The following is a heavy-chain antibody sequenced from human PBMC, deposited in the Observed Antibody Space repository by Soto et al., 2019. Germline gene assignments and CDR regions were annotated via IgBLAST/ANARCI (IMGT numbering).Heavy chain of an antibody. D-gene: IGHD6-25*01. Sequence: QVQLVQSGAEVKKPGSSVKVSCKASVGTFSSYAISWVRQAPGQGLEWMGGIIPIFGTANYAQKLQGRVTITAYEATSTAYMELSSLRSEDTAVYYCARQGAALRDYYYGMDVWGQGTTVNVSS. CDR2: IIPIFGTA. CDR1: VGTFSSYA. J-gene: IGHJ6*02. V-gene: IGHV1-69*12. CDR3: ARQGAALRDYYYGMDV.